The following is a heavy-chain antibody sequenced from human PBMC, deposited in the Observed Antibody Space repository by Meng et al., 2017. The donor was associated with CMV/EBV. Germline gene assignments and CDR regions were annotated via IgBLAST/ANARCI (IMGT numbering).Heavy chain of an antibody. CDR2: ISSSSSYI. J-gene: IGHJ3*02. Sequence: GESLKISCAASGFTFSSYSMNWVRQAPGKGLEWVSSISSSSSYIYYADSVKGRFTISRDNAKNSLYLQMNSLGAEDTAVYYCARDDPRTSGRVCAFDIWGQGTMVTVSS. D-gene: IGHD6-25*01. CDR3: ARDDPRTSGRVCAFDI. V-gene: IGHV3-21*01. CDR1: GFTFSSYS.